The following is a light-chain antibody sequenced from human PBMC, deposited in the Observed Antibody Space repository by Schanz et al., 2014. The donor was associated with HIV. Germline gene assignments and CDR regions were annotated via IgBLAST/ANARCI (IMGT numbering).Light chain of an antibody. V-gene: IGKV3D-7*01. CDR1: QSVSGSY. CDR3: QQTNSFPRT. CDR2: GAS. J-gene: IGKJ4*01. Sequence: EIALTQSPVTLSLSPGEGATLSCRASQSVSGSYLAWYQQRPGQAPRLLISGASSRATGIPARFSGSGSGTDFTLTISSLQPEDFATYYCQQTNSFPRTFGGGTKVDFK.